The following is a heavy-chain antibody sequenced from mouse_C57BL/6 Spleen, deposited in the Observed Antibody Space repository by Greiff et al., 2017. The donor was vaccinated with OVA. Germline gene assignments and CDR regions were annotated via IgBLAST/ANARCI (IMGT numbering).Heavy chain of an antibody. CDR2: IDPNSGGT. CDR1: GYTFTSYW. V-gene: IGHV1-72*01. CDR3: GRYGTTVVATGYFDV. J-gene: IGHJ1*03. Sequence: QVQLQQPGAELVKPGASVKLSCKASGYTFTSYWMHWVKQRPGRGLEWIGRIDPNSGGTKYNEKLKSKATLTVDKPSSTAYMQLSSLTSEDSAVYDCGRYGTTVVATGYFDVWGKGTTVTVSS. D-gene: IGHD1-1*01.